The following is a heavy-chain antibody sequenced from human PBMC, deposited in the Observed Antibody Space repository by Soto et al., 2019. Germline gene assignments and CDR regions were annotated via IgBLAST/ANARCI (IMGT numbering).Heavy chain of an antibody. Sequence: SSETLSLTCAVYGGSFSGYYWSWIRQPPGKGLEWIGGINHSGSTNYNPSLKSRVTTSVDTSKNQFSLKLSSVTAADTAVYYCARHYAVVLYHFDYWGLGTLVTVSS. CDR2: INHSGST. CDR1: GGSFSGYY. D-gene: IGHD2-15*01. J-gene: IGHJ4*02. CDR3: ARHYAVVLYHFDY. V-gene: IGHV4-34*01.